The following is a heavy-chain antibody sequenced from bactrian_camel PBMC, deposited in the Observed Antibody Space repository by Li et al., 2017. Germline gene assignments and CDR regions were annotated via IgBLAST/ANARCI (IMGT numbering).Heavy chain of an antibody. CDR3: AADSLPCTVTGGISGHEYEY. CDR1: GFTFSSYS. V-gene: IGHV3S40*01. D-gene: IGHD6*01. Sequence: EVQLVESGGGYVQPGGSLRLSCAASGFTFSSYSMSWVHQAPGKGLELVSTINSVGGSYTYYADSVKGRFTISRDNAKNTLYLQMVSLKPEDTAMYYCAADSLPCTVTGGISGHEYEYWGQGTQVTVS. J-gene: IGHJ4*01. CDR2: INSVGGSYT.